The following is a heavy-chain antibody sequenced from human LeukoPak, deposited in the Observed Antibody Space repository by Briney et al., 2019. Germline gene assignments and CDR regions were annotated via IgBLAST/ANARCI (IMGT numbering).Heavy chain of an antibody. Sequence: PSETLSLTCAVSGYSISSGYYWSWIRQPPGKGLEWIGEINHSGSTNYNPSLKSRVTISVDTSKNRFSLNLSSVTAADTAVYYCARGPQNYDFWSGYYTLWWFDPWGQGTLVTVSS. CDR3: ARGPQNYDFWSGYYTLWWFDP. D-gene: IGHD3-3*01. V-gene: IGHV4-34*01. CDR2: INHSGST. CDR1: GYSISSGYY. J-gene: IGHJ5*02.